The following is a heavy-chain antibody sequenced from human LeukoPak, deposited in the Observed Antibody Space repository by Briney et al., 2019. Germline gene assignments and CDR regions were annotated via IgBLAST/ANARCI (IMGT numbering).Heavy chain of an antibody. CDR1: GFTISSYW. J-gene: IGHJ4*02. V-gene: IGHV3-74*01. D-gene: IGHD3-9*01. CDR2: INSDGSST. Sequence: GGSLRLSCAASGFTISSYWMHWVRQAPGKGLVWVSRINSDGSSTSYADSVKGRFTISRDNAKNTLYLQMSSLRAEDTAVYYCARELRYFDWLLYDYWGQGTLVTVSS. CDR3: ARELRYFDWLLYDY.